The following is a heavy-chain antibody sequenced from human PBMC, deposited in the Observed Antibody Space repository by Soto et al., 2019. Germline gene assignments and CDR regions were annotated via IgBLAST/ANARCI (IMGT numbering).Heavy chain of an antibody. CDR2: IYYSGST. CDR3: ARGRDDYIWGSYRPYYFDY. J-gene: IGHJ4*02. D-gene: IGHD3-16*02. CDR1: GGSISSGGYY. Sequence: PSETLSLTCTVSGGSISSGGYYWSWIRQHPGKGLEWIGYIYYSGSTYYNPSLKSRVTISVDTSKNQFPLKLSSVTAADTAVYYCARGRDDYIWGSYRPYYFDYWGQGTLVTVSS. V-gene: IGHV4-31*03.